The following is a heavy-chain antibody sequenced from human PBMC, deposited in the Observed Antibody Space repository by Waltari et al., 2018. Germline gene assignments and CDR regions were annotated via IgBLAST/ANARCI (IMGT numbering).Heavy chain of an antibody. J-gene: IGHJ4*02. CDR2: INHSGST. Sequence: QVQLQQWGAGLLKPSETLSLTCAVYGGSFSGYYWSWIRQPPGKGPEWIGEINHSGSTNYNPSLKSRVTISVDTSKNQFSLKLSSVTAADTAVYYCARRGRMITFGGVIVKGGLFDYWGQGTLVTVSS. D-gene: IGHD3-16*02. CDR3: ARRGRMITFGGVIVKGGLFDY. V-gene: IGHV4-34*01. CDR1: GGSFSGYY.